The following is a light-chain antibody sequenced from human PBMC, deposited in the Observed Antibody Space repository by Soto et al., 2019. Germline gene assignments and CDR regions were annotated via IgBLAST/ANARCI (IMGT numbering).Light chain of an antibody. Sequence: EIVLTQSPATLSLSPGGRATLSCRASQNVSSYFAWYQQKPGQTPRLLMYDASKRAPGIPARCSGSGSGTDFTLTLGSLEPEAVAVYYCQQRGNWPRIAVGQGTRLELK. CDR2: DAS. J-gene: IGKJ5*01. CDR1: QNVSSY. V-gene: IGKV3-11*01. CDR3: QQRGNWPRIA.